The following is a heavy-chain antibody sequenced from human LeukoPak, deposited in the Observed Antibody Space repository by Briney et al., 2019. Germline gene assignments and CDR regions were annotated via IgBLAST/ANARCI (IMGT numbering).Heavy chain of an antibody. J-gene: IGHJ4*02. V-gene: IGHV1-2*06. D-gene: IGHD2-21*02. CDR2: VNPNSGDT. CDR3: ARNYCGGDCFPDY. CDR1: GYTFTGYY. Sequence: ASVKVSCKASGYTFTGYYVHWVRQAPGQGLEWMGRVNPNSGDTNYAQKFQGRVTMTRDTSISTAYMELSRLRSDDTAVYYCARNYCGGDCFPDYWGQGTLVTVSS.